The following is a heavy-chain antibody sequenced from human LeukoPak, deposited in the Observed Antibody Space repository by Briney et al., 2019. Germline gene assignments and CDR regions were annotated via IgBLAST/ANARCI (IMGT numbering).Heavy chain of an antibody. CDR1: GYTFTGYY. CDR3: ARGLDYYDSSGCFQH. Sequence: ASVKVSCKAPGYTFTGYYMHWVRQAPGQGLEWMGWINPNSGGTNYAQKFQGRVTMTRDTSISTAYMELSRLRSDDTAVYYCARGLDYYDSSGCFQHWGQGTLVTVSS. CDR2: INPNSGGT. D-gene: IGHD3-22*01. J-gene: IGHJ1*01. V-gene: IGHV1-2*02.